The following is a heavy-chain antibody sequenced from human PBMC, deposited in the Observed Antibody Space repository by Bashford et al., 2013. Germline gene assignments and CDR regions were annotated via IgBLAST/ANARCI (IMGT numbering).Heavy chain of an antibody. CDR2: IVLMFDST. CDR3: ARDRLKRANWAADFDF. D-gene: IGHD1-26*01. Sequence: VASVKVSCKASGDTFSTSVFSWVRQAPGQGLEWMGRIVLMFDSTNYAQKFQDRVTINADTSTNTVYLELSSLTSDDTAMYFCARDRLKRANWAADFDFVGPGIPRSTVSS. V-gene: IGHV1-69*06. CDR1: GDTFSTSV. J-gene: IGHJ4*02.